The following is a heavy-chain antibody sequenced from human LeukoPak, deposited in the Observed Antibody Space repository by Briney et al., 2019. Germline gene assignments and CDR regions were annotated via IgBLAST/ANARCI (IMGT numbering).Heavy chain of an antibody. J-gene: IGHJ4*02. CDR1: GGSISSYY. V-gene: IGHV4-59*01. D-gene: IGHD3-10*01. Sequence: SETLSLTCTVSGGSISSYYWSWIRQPPGKGLEWIGYIYYSGSTNYNPSLKGRVTISVDTSKNQFSLKLSSVTAADTAVYYCASLDYYGSGSGQFDYWGQGTLVTVSS. CDR3: ASLDYYGSGSGQFDY. CDR2: IYYSGST.